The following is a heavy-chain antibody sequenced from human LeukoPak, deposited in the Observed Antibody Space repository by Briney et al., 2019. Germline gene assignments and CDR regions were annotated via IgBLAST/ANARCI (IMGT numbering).Heavy chain of an antibody. CDR1: GYSISSGYY. Sequence: PSETLSLTCNVSGYSISSGYYWGWIRQPPGKGLEWIASIDHSGSTYHNPYLKSRVTLSVDMPNNQFSLKLDSVTAADTAVYYCARDKGGVVVVAATRDDGFDIWGQGTMVSVSS. J-gene: IGHJ3*02. D-gene: IGHD2-15*01. CDR2: IDHSGST. CDR3: ARDKGGVVVVAATRDDGFDI. V-gene: IGHV4-38-2*02.